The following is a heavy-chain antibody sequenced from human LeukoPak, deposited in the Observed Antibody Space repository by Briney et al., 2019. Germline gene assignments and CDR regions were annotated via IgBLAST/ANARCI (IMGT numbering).Heavy chain of an antibody. D-gene: IGHD2-21*01. V-gene: IGHV3-48*02. CDR2: IGSSGSGGGNI. CDR1: GFSFSGFG. Sequence: PGGSLRLSCAASGFSFSGFGMNWVRQAPGKGLEWISYIGSSGSGGGNIYYAVSVKGRFTVSRDNAKDSLFLQMSSLQDADTAVYYCARAPTPYFTYYMDVWGKGTTVTVSS. CDR3: ARAPTPYFTYYMDV. J-gene: IGHJ6*03.